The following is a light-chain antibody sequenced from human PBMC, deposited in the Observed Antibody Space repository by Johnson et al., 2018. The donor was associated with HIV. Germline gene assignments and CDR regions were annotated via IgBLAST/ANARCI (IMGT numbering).Light chain of an antibody. J-gene: IGLJ1*01. Sequence: QSVLTQPPSVSAAPVQKVTISCSGSSSNIGNNYVSWYQQLPGTAPKLLIYENNKRPSGIPDRFSGSKSGTSTTLGITGLQTGDEADYYCGTWDSRLNSYVFETGTKVSV. V-gene: IGLV1-51*02. CDR1: SSNIGNNY. CDR2: ENN. CDR3: GTWDSRLNSYV.